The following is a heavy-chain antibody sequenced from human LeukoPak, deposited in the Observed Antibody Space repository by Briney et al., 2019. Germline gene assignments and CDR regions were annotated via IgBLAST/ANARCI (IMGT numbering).Heavy chain of an antibody. CDR2: TRNRANSYTT. J-gene: IGHJ4*02. Sequence: PGGSLRLSCAASGFTFSSYSMNWVRQAPGKGLEWVGRTRNRANSYTTEFAASVKGRFTISRDDSKNSLYLQMNSLKTEDTAVYYCARALLDYYDRSGFDYWGQGTLVTVSS. V-gene: IGHV3-72*01. CDR3: ARALLDYYDRSGFDY. D-gene: IGHD3-22*01. CDR1: GFTFSSYS.